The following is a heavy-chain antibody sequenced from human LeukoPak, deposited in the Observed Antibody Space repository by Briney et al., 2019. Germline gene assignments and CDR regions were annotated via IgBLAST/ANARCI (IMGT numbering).Heavy chain of an antibody. CDR2: ITTYNGNT. CDR3: ARGGDKFDY. J-gene: IGHJ4*02. Sequence: ASVKVSCKTSGYTFTSYSISWVRQAPGQGLEWMGWITTYNGNTNYAQRFQGRVTMTTDTSTSTAYMELRSLRSDDTAVYYCARGGDKFDYWDQGTLVTVSS. CDR1: GYTFTSYS. V-gene: IGHV1-18*01. D-gene: IGHD3-16*01.